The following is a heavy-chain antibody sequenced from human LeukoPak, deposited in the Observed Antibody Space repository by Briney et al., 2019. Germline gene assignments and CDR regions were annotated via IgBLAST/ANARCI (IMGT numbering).Heavy chain of an antibody. CDR2: IRWNSGSI. Sequence: GGSLRLSCAASGFTFDDYAMHWVRQARGKGLEWVSGIRWNSGSIGYADSVKGRFTISRDNAKNALYLQMNGLRAEDTALYYCAKDVRRFSPNAGVFDIWGQGTMVTVSS. J-gene: IGHJ3*02. CDR3: AKDVRRFSPNAGVFDI. CDR1: GFTFDDYA. D-gene: IGHD2-8*01. V-gene: IGHV3-9*01.